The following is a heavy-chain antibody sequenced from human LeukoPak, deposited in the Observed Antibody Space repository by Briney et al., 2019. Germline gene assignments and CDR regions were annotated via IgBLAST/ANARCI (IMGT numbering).Heavy chain of an antibody. CDR2: ISPDGRNI. D-gene: IGHD1-7*01. CDR1: GFTLSGYW. V-gene: IGHV3-74*01. J-gene: IGHJ4*02. CDR3: VRDGGGTTPYDC. Sequence: GGSLRLSCAASGFTLSGYWMNWVRQVPGKGPVWVSHISPDGRNIAYADSVKGRFTISRDSAKNTLYLQMNSLRVEDTAVYYCVRDGGGTTPYDCWGQGSLVTVSS.